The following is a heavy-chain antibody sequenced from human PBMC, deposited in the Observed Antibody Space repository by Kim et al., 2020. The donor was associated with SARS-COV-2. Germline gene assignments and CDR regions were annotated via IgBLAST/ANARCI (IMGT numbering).Heavy chain of an antibody. Sequence: SETLSLTCAVYGGSFSGYYWSWIRQPPGKGLEWIGEINHSGSTNYNPSLKSRVTISVDTSKNQFSLKLSSVTAADTAVYYCARGRPRGYSSSWYYWFDPWGQGTLVTVSS. CDR1: GGSFSGYY. CDR3: ARGRPRGYSSSWYYWFDP. D-gene: IGHD6-13*01. J-gene: IGHJ5*02. V-gene: IGHV4-34*01. CDR2: INHSGST.